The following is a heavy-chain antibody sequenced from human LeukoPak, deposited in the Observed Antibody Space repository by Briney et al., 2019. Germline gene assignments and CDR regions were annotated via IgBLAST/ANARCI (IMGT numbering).Heavy chain of an antibody. Sequence: GGSLRLSCAASGFTFSSYSMNWVRQAPGNGLEWVSYISSSSSTIYYADSVKGRFTISRDNAKNSLSLQMNSLRDEDTAVYYCARERGSYLDSWGQGTLVTVSS. CDR2: ISSSSSTI. CDR3: ARERGSYLDS. CDR1: GFTFSSYS. V-gene: IGHV3-48*02. D-gene: IGHD1-26*01. J-gene: IGHJ4*02.